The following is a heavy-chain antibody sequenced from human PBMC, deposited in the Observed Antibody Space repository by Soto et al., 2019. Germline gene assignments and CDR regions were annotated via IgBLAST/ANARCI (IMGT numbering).Heavy chain of an antibody. J-gene: IGHJ4*02. CDR2: IYYSGST. CDR1: GGSISSYY. Sequence: PSETLSHTCTVSGGSISSYYWSWIRQPPGKGLEWIGYIYYSGSTNYNPSLKSRVTISVDTSKNQFSLKLSSVTAADTAVYYCARSRGGYFDYWGQGTLVTVSS. CDR3: ARSRGGYFDY. V-gene: IGHV4-59*01. D-gene: IGHD3-16*01.